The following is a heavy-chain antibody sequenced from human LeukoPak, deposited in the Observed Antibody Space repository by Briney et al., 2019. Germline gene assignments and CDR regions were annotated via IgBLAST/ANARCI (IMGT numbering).Heavy chain of an antibody. CDR1: GGSISSSSYY. CDR2: IYYSGST. D-gene: IGHD6-6*01. V-gene: IGHV4-39*07. J-gene: IGHJ6*03. CDR3: ARGRKLDTYYYYYYMDV. Sequence: SETLSLTCTVSGGSISSSSYYWGWFRQPPGKGLEWIGSIYYSGSTYYNPSLKSRVTISVDTSKNQFSLKLSSVTAADTAVYYCARGRKLDTYYYYYYMDVWGKGTTVTVSS.